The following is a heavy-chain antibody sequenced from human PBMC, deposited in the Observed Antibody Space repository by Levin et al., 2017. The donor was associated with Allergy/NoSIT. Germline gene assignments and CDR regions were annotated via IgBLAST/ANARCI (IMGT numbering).Heavy chain of an antibody. D-gene: IGHD3-10*01. CDR2: ISSNGGST. J-gene: IGHJ4*02. CDR1: GFTFSSYA. V-gene: IGHV3-64D*06. CDR3: VKVGLLWFGELLSAVGNYFDY. Sequence: PGGSLRLSCSASGFTFSSYAMHWVRQAPGKGLEYVSAISSNGGSTYYADSVKGRFTISRDNSKNTLYLQMSSLRAEDTAVYYCVKVGLLWFGELLSAVGNYFDYWGQGTLVTVSS.